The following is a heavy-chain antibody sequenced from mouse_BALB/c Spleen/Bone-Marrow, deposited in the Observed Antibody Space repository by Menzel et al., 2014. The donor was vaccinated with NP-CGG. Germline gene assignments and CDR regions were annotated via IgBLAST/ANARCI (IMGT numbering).Heavy chain of an antibody. J-gene: IGHJ3*01. CDR1: GYAFTSYN. CDR2: IDPYNGGT. Sequence: EVQVVESGPELVKPGASVKVSCKASGYAFTSYNMYWVKQSHGKSLEWIGYIDPYNGGTSYNQKFEGKATLTVDKSSSTAYMHLNSLTSEDSAVYYCARENYGSSPAYWGQGTLVTVSA. CDR3: ARENYGSSPAY. D-gene: IGHD1-1*01. V-gene: IGHV1S135*01.